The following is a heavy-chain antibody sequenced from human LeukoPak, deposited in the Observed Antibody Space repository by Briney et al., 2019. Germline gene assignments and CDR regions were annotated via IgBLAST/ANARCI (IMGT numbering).Heavy chain of an antibody. CDR1: GGSFSGYY. CDR3: ATRPTPPYYYYYMDV. CDR2: INHSGST. V-gene: IGHV4-34*01. D-gene: IGHD4-23*01. Sequence: PSETLSLTCAVYGGSFSGYYWNWIRQPPGKGLEWIGEINHSGSTNYNPSLKSRVTISVDTSKNQFSLKLNSVTAAGTAVYYCATRPTPPYYYYYMDVWGKGTTVTVSS. J-gene: IGHJ6*03.